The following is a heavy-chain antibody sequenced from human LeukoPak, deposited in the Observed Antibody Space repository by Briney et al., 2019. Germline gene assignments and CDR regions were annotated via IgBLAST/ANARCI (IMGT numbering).Heavy chain of an antibody. D-gene: IGHD6-13*01. V-gene: IGHV4-39*01. CDR3: ARHGIAAADFDY. J-gene: IGHJ4*02. CDR1: GGSISSSSYY. CDR2: IYYSGST. Sequence: SETLSLTCTVSGGSISSSSYYWGWIRQPPGKGLEWIGSIYYSGSTYYNPSLESRVTISVDTSKNQFSLKLSSVTAADTAVYYCARHGIAAADFDYWGQGTLVTVSS.